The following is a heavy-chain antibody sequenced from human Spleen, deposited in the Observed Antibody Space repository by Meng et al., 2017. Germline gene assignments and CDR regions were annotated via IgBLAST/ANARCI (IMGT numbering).Heavy chain of an antibody. Sequence: GESLKISCAASGFTFSNYYMAWVRQAPGKGLEWVANINPDGSDKNYVDSVKGRFTISRDNARNSLNQQMNSLRAEDTAVYYCTRTGATAVGHRYYYDYWGQGTLVTVSS. D-gene: IGHD1-14*01. CDR1: GFTFSNYY. CDR2: INPDGSDK. V-gene: IGHV3-7*01. CDR3: TRTGATAVGHRYYYDY. J-gene: IGHJ4*02.